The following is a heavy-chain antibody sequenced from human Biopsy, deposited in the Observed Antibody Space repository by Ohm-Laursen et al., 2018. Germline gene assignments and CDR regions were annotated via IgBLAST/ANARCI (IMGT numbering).Heavy chain of an antibody. D-gene: IGHD3-3*01. J-gene: IGHJ4*02. CDR2: LSSRGSNI. Sequence: SLRRSCAASGFTFSDYYMSWIRQAPGKGLEWISYLSSRGSNIYYADSVKGRFTVSRDNANNSLFLQMNSLRAEDTAVYYCARFPDFWSGYYVDSWGQGTLVTVSS. CDR3: ARFPDFWSGYYVDS. CDR1: GFTFSDYY. V-gene: IGHV3-11*01.